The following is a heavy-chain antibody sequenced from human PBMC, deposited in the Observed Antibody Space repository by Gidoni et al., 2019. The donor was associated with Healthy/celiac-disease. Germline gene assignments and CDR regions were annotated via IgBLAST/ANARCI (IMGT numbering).Heavy chain of an antibody. Sequence: QVQLQQWGAGVLKPSETLSLPCAVYGCPFSGYYWSWIRQPPGTGLEWIGEINHSGSTNYNPSLKSRVTISVDTSKNQFSLKLSSVTAADTAVYYCARGRVRSVALIAAACTELDYWGQRTLVTVSS. J-gene: IGHJ4*02. CDR3: ARGRVRSVALIAAACTELDY. CDR2: INHSGST. CDR1: GCPFSGYY. D-gene: IGHD6-13*01. V-gene: IGHV4-34*01.